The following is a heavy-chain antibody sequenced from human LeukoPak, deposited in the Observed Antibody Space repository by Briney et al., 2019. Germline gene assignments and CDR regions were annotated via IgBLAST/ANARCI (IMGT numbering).Heavy chain of an antibody. CDR2: IYYSGST. CDR3: ARQRGGGDAFDI. Sequence: SETLSLTCTVSGGSISSYYWSWIRQPPGKGLEWIGYIYYSGSTNYNPSLKSRVTISVDTSKTQFSLKPSSVTAADTAVYHLARQRGGGDAFDIWGQGTMVTVSS. V-gene: IGHV4-59*08. CDR1: GGSISSYY. D-gene: IGHD3-16*01. J-gene: IGHJ3*02.